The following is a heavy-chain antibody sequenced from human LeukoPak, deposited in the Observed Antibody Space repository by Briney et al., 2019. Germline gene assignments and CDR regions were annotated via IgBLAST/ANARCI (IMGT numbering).Heavy chain of an antibody. CDR1: GLPFSNYW. CDR2: IKQDGSEK. CDR3: AIGYCTNGVCPGD. V-gene: IGHV3-7*01. D-gene: IGHD2-8*01. Sequence: GGSLRLSCEASGLPFSNYWMTWVRQAPGKGRDWVANIKQDGSEKYYVDSVKGRFTISRDNAKNSLYLQMNSLRAEDTAVYYCAIGYCTNGVCPGDWGQGTQVTVSS. J-gene: IGHJ4*02.